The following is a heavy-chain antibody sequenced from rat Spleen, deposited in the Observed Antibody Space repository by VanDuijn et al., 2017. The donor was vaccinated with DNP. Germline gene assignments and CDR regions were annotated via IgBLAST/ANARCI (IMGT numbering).Heavy chain of an antibody. Sequence: EVQLVESDGGLVQPGRSLKLSCAASGFTFSDYAMAWVRQSLRKGLEWVAVIIYDGSNTHYRDSVKGRFTISRDNAQSTLYLQMDSLRSEDTATYFCATSDSYGFASWGQGTLVTVSS. CDR2: IIYDGSNT. V-gene: IGHV5-17*01. CDR1: GFTFSDYA. D-gene: IGHD1-2*01. CDR3: ATSDSYGFAS. J-gene: IGHJ3*01.